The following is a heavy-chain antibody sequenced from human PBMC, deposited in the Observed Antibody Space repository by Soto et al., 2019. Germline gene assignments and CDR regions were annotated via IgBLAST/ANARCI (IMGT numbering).Heavy chain of an antibody. J-gene: IGHJ4*02. CDR3: ASCFGTSCYYFDY. D-gene: IGHD2-2*01. CDR2: INHSGST. Sequence: SSETLSLTCAVYGGTFSGYYWSWIRQPPGKGLEWIGEINHSGSTNYNPSLKSRVTISVDTSKNQFSLKLSSVTAADTAVYYCASCFGTSCYYFDYWGQGTLVTVSS. V-gene: IGHV4-34*01. CDR1: GGTFSGYY.